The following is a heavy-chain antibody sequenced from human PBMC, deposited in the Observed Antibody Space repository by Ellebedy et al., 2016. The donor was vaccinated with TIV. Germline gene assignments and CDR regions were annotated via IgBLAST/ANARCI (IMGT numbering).Heavy chain of an antibody. CDR1: GFTFSSYA. CDR2: ISYDGSNK. J-gene: IGHJ6*02. Sequence: GESLKISCAASGFTFSSYAMHWVRQAPGKGLEWVAVISYDGSNKYYADSVKGRFTISRDNSKNTLYLQMNSLRAEDTAVYYCATSGNSVDYYYGMDVWGQGTTVTVSS. D-gene: IGHD3-10*01. V-gene: IGHV3-30*04. CDR3: ATSGNSVDYYYGMDV.